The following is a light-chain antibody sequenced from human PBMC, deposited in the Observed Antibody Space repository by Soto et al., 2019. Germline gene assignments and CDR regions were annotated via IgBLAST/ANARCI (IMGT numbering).Light chain of an antibody. CDR3: CLYIGATTYV. Sequence: QSVLTQPASVSGSPGQSITISCTGSSSDVGGYNYVSWYQQYPDKAPKVMISEGHRRPSGVPDRFSGSTSVNSASLTISGLQADDEADYYCCLYIGATTYVFGTGTKLTVL. J-gene: IGLJ1*01. CDR1: SSDVGGYNY. V-gene: IGLV2-23*01. CDR2: EGH.